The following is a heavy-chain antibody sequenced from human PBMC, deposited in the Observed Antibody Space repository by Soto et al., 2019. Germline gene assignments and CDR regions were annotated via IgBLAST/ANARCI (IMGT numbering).Heavy chain of an antibody. V-gene: IGHV4-61*01. CDR1: AGSVSSGSYY. CDR3: ARGVPYSYGYVSWFDP. J-gene: IGHJ5*02. CDR2: IYYSGST. Sequence: SETLSLTCTVSAGSVSSGSYYWSWIRQPPGKGLEWIGYIYYSGSTNYNPSLKSRVTISVDTSKNQFSLKLSSVTAADTAVYYCARGVPYSYGYVSWFDPWGQGTLVTVSS. D-gene: IGHD5-18*01.